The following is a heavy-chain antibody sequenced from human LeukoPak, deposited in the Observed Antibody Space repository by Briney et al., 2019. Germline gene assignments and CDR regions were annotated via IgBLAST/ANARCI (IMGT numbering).Heavy chain of an antibody. CDR1: GGSFSGYY. V-gene: IGHV4-34*01. Sequence: PSETLSLTCAAYGGSFSGYYWSWIRQPPGKGLEWIGEINHSGSTNYNPSLKSRVTISVDTSKNQFSLKLSSVTAADTAVYYCVHTAMVGYYYMDVWGKGTTVTVSS. CDR2: INHSGST. J-gene: IGHJ6*03. CDR3: VHTAMVGYYYMDV. D-gene: IGHD5-18*01.